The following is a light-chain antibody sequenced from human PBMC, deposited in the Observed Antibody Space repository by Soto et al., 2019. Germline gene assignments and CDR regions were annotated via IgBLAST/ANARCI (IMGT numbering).Light chain of an antibody. CDR3: QQANSHPPIT. J-gene: IGKJ5*01. CDR2: AAS. Sequence: EMSQSPSSVSASVGETVTITCRSSVPINNWVAWYQQRPGKAPRLLIYAASALQTGVPSRFSGSGSGTDFTLTITSLQPEDFATYYCQQANSHPPITFGQGTRVDIK. CDR1: VPINNW. V-gene: IGKV1D-12*01.